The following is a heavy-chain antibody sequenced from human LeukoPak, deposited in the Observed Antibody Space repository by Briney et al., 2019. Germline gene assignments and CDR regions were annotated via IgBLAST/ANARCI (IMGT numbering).Heavy chain of an antibody. Sequence: GASVKVSCKASGGTFSRYAISWVRKAPGQGLEWMGGIIPIFGTANYAQKFQGRVTITADESTSTAYMELSSLRSEDTAVYYCAREVAAAGLDYWGQGTLVTVSS. D-gene: IGHD6-13*01. CDR2: IIPIFGTA. CDR3: AREVAAAGLDY. V-gene: IGHV1-69*13. CDR1: GGTFSRYA. J-gene: IGHJ4*02.